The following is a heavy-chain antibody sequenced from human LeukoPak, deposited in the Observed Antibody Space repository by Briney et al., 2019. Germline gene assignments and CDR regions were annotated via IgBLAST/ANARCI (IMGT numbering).Heavy chain of an antibody. J-gene: IGHJ4*02. CDR3: ARVGDYGDYIGNYPEQYYFDY. D-gene: IGHD4-17*01. CDR2: IYYSGST. CDR1: GGSISSGDYY. V-gene: IGHV4-30-4*01. Sequence: SETLSLTCTVSGGSISSGDYYWSWIRQPPGKGLEWIGYIYYSGSTYYNPSLKSRVIISVDTSKNQFSLKLSSVTAADTAVYYCARVGDYGDYIGNYPEQYYFDYWGQGTLVTVSS.